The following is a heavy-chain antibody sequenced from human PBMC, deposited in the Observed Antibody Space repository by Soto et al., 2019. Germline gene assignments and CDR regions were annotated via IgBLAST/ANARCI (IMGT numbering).Heavy chain of an antibody. CDR2: IIPFLGTT. CDR1: GGTFSSNG. J-gene: IGHJ4*02. V-gene: IGHV1-69*06. Sequence: QVHLVQSGAEVKKPGSSVKVSCRPYGGTFSSNGVSWVRQAPGLGLEWMGRIIPFLGTTNYAEKFQDRVTITADTSTNTAYMDLISLRSEDTAVYYCAREGYSSSSSYSFLDSWGQGTLVTVSS. CDR3: AREGYSSSSSYSFLDS. D-gene: IGHD6-6*01.